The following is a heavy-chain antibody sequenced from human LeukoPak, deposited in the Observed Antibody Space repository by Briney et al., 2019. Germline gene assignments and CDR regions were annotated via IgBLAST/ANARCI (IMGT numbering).Heavy chain of an antibody. CDR2: IYSGGSI. CDR3: AKDYRAHPLRPNWLDP. Sequence: GGSLRPSCAASGFTVSSNYMSWVRQAPGKGLEWVSVIYSGGSIYYADSVEGRFTISRDNSKDTLYLQMNSLRAEDTGVYYCAKDYRAHPLRPNWLDPWGREPWSPSPQ. D-gene: IGHD1-26*01. CDR1: GFTVSSNY. V-gene: IGHV3-53*01. J-gene: IGHJ5*02.